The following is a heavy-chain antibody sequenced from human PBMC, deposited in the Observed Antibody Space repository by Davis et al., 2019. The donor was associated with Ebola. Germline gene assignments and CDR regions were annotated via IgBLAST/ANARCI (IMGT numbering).Heavy chain of an antibody. CDR1: GGSISSYY. CDR2: IYYSGST. V-gene: IGHV4-39*01. J-gene: IGHJ4*02. Sequence: PSETLSLTCTVSGGSISSYYWGWIRQPPGKGLEWIGSIYYSGSTYYNPSLKSRVTISVDTSKNQFSLKLSSVTAADTAVYYCARPGAYYIWGGGYFDYWGQGTLVTVSS. CDR3: ARPGAYYIWGGGYFDY. D-gene: IGHD3-16*01.